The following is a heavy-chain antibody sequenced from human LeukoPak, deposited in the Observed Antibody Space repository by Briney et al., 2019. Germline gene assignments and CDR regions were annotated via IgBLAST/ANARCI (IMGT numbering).Heavy chain of an antibody. V-gene: IGHV3-23*01. CDR3: AAISYSGTWPVGY. J-gene: IGHJ4*02. CDR1: GFTFSSYA. CDR2: ISAGGDTT. Sequence: GGSLRLSCAASGFTFSSYAMSWVRQAPGEGLEWVSGISAGGDTTYTADSVRGRFTISRDNSNNTLYLQMSTLTAEDTAVYYCAAISYSGTWPVGYWGQGILVTVTA. D-gene: IGHD6-25*01.